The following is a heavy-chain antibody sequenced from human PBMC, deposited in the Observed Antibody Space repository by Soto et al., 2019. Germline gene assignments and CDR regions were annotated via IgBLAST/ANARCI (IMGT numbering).Heavy chain of an antibody. Sequence: HPGGSLRLSCAASGFTVSSNYMSWVRQAPGKGLEWVSVIYSGGSTFYADSVKGRFTISRDNAKNSLYLQMNSLRAEDTAFYYCAKDTVPNWGQGTLVTVSS. CDR2: IYSGGST. CDR3: AKDTVPN. V-gene: IGHV3-53*01. J-gene: IGHJ4*02. CDR1: GFTVSSNY. D-gene: IGHD6-6*01.